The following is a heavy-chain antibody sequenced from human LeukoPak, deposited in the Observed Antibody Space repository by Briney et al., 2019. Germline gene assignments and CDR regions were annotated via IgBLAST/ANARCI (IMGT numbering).Heavy chain of an antibody. Sequence: SETLSLTCSVSGGSISSYYWSWIRQPPGKGLEWIGYIHYSGSTNNNPSLKSRVTISVDTSKNQFSLRLSSVTAADTAVYYCARVKKAAGTWFDPWGQGTLVTVSS. CDR1: GGSISSYY. V-gene: IGHV4-59*01. J-gene: IGHJ5*02. D-gene: IGHD6-13*01. CDR2: IHYSGST. CDR3: ARVKKAAGTWFDP.